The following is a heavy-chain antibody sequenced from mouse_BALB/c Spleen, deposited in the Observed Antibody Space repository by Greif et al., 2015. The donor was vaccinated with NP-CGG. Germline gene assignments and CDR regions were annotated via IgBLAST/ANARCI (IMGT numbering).Heavy chain of an antibody. CDR3: ARNYYFDY. V-gene: IGHV14-1*02. CDR2: IDPENGNT. Sequence: EVKLMESGAELVRPGALVKLSCKASGFNIKDYYMHWVKQRPEQGLEWIGWIDPENGNTIYDPKFQGKASITADTSSNTAYLQLSSLTSEDSAVYYCARNYYFDYWGQGTTLTVSS. J-gene: IGHJ2*01. CDR1: GFNIKDYY.